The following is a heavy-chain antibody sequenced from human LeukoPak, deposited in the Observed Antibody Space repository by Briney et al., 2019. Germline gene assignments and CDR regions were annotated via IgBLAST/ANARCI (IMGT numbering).Heavy chain of an antibody. D-gene: IGHD6-13*01. CDR2: INHSGST. Sequence: SETLSLTCAVYGGSFSGYYWSWIRQPPGKGLEWIGEINHSGSTNYNPSLNSRVPISVDTSKNQFSLKLSSVTAADTAVYYCARGTAAADTYYYGMDVSGQGTTVTVSS. CDR3: ARGTAAADTYYYGMDV. V-gene: IGHV4-34*01. CDR1: GGSFSGYY. J-gene: IGHJ6*02.